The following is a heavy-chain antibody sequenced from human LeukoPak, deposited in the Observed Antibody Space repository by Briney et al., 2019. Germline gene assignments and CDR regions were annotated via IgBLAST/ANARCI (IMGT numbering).Heavy chain of an antibody. CDR3: ARGAGYDILTGYYKEDAFDI. D-gene: IGHD3-9*01. CDR2: INPNSGGT. J-gene: IGHJ3*02. V-gene: IGHV1-2*02. Sequence: GASVKVSCKASGYTFTGYYMRWVRQAPGQGLEWMGWINPNSGGTNYAQKFQGRVTMTRDTSISTAYMELSRLRSDDTAVYYCARGAGYDILTGYYKEDAFDIWGQGTMVTVSS. CDR1: GYTFTGYY.